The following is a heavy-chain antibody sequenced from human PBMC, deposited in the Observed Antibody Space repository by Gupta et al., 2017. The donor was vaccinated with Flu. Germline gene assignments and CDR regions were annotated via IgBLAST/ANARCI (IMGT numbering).Heavy chain of an antibody. CDR1: GGSISRYY. V-gene: IGHV4-59*01. J-gene: IGHJ4*02. CDR3: AGAYSSSSIDY. D-gene: IGHD6-13*01. Sequence: QVQLQESGPGLVKPSETLSLTCTVSGGSISRYYWSWIRQPPGKGLEWIGYIYYSGSTNYNPSLKSRVTISVDTSKNQFSLKLSSVTAADTAVYYCAGAYSSSSIDYWGQGTLVTVSS. CDR2: IYYSGST.